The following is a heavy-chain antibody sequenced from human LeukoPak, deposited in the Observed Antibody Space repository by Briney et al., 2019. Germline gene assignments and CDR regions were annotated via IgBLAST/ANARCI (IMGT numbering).Heavy chain of an antibody. CDR1: GGSSSSYY. Sequence: PAETLSLTCTVSGGSSSSYYWSWIRQPPGKGLEWVGYIYYSGSTNYNPSLKSRVTISVDTSKNQFSLKLSSVTAADTAVYYCARVLFGLVGAIYFDYWGQGTLVTVSS. V-gene: IGHV4-59*01. CDR3: ARVLFGLVGAIYFDY. CDR2: IYYSGST. J-gene: IGHJ4*02. D-gene: IGHD1-26*01.